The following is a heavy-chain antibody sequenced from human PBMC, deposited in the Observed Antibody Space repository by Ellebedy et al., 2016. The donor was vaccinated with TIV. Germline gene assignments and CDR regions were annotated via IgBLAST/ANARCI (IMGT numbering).Heavy chain of an antibody. Sequence: GESLKISCAASGFTFSSYAMSWVRQAPGKGLEWVSAISGSGGSTYYADSVKGRFTISRDNSKNTLYLQMNSLRAEDTAVYYCAKGDPPSPLFDYWGQGTLVTVSS. CDR1: GFTFSSYA. CDR3: AKGDPPSPLFDY. V-gene: IGHV3-23*01. CDR2: ISGSGGST. J-gene: IGHJ4*02.